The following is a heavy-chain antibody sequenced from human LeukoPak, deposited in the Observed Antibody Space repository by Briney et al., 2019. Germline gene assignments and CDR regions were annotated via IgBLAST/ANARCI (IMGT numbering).Heavy chain of an antibody. J-gene: IGHJ4*02. CDR1: GFTFDDYA. V-gene: IGHV3-9*01. CDR2: ISWNSGSI. D-gene: IGHD3-3*01. Sequence: GGSLRLSCAASGFTFDDYAMHWVRQAPGKGLEWVSGISWNSGSIGYADSVKGRFTISRDNAKNSLYLQMNSLRAEDTAVYYCARVAYDFWSAYYFDYWGQGTLVTVSS. CDR3: ARVAYDFWSAYYFDY.